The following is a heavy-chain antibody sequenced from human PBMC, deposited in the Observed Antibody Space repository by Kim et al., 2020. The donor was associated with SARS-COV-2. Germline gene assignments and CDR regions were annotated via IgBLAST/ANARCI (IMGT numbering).Heavy chain of an antibody. CDR1: GDSVISETYF. Sequence: SETLSLTCTVSGDSVISETYFWSWIRQSPGKGLEWIGYISGSGVTRYNPSLESRVTISVDTSKNQFSLTLSSVTAMDAAVYYCARDRRSLLDHWGQGTLV. J-gene: IGHJ4*02. CDR3: ARDRRSLLDH. V-gene: IGHV4-61*01. CDR2: ISGSGVT.